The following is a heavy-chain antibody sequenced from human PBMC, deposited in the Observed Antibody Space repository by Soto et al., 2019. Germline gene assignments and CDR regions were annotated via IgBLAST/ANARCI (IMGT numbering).Heavy chain of an antibody. J-gene: IGHJ4*02. CDR1: GFTFSDYY. D-gene: IGHD1-7*01. Sequence: EVQLVESGGGLVQPGGSLRLSCAGSGFTFSDYYIDWVRQAPGKGLEWVVRARDKGNSYSTDYAASVKGRFTVSRDASKTSLYLQMNSLKTEDTALYYCTRSIPGTTSSDYWGQGPLVTVSS. V-gene: IGHV3-72*01. CDR3: TRSIPGTTSSDY. CDR2: ARDKGNSYST.